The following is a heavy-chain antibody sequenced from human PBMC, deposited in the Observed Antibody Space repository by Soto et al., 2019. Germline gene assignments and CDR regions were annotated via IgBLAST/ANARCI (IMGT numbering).Heavy chain of an antibody. CDR1: GFTFSSYA. CDR3: AGDWGIQARGYYYGMDV. CDR2: ISGSGGST. J-gene: IGHJ6*02. Sequence: LRLSCAASGFTFSSYAMSWVRQAPGKGLEWVSAISGSGGSTYYADSVKGRFTISRDNSKNTLYLQMNSLRAEDTAVYYCAGDWGIQARGYYYGMDVWGQGTTVTVSS. V-gene: IGHV3-23*01. D-gene: IGHD3-16*01.